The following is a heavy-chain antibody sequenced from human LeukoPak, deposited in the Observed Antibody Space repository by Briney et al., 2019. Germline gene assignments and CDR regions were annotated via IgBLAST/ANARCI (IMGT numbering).Heavy chain of an antibody. V-gene: IGHV3-49*03. CDR1: GFTFGDYA. J-gene: IGHJ4*02. CDR2: IRSKAYGGTT. Sequence: GGSLRLSCTASGFTFGDYAMSWFRQAPGKGLEWVGFIRSKAYGGTTEYAASVKGRFTISRDDSKSIAYLQMNSLKTEDTAVYYCTRDIFAMIVVVPLPDYWGQGTLVTVSS. CDR3: TRDIFAMIVVVPLPDY. D-gene: IGHD3-22*01.